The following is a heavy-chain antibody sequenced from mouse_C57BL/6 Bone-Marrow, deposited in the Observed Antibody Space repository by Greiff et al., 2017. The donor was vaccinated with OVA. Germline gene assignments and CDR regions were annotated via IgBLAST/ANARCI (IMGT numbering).Heavy chain of an antibody. CDR2: ISSGGSYT. CDR1: GFTFSSYG. J-gene: IGHJ4*01. CDR3: ARHQAYYSNYAMDY. D-gene: IGHD2-5*01. V-gene: IGHV5-6*01. Sequence: VQLVESGGDLVKPGGSLKLSCAASGFTFSSYGMSWVRQTPDKRLEWVATISSGGSYTYYPDSVKGRFTISRDNAKNTLYLQMSSLKSEDTAMYYCARHQAYYSNYAMDYWGQGTSVTVSS.